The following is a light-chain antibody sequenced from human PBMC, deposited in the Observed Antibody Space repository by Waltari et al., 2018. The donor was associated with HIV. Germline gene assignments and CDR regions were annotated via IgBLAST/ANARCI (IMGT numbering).Light chain of an antibody. J-gene: IGLJ3*02. CDR2: DNN. CDR1: RSHPGAGYA. Sequence: QSVVTPAPSVSGAPGQRITIPFPWRRSHPGAGYACPWYQQLPGTVPKVIIYDNNKRPSGVPDRFSGSKSGTSASLAITGLQAEDEAEYYCQSYDTSLSAVVFGGGTTLTVL. V-gene: IGLV1-40*01. CDR3: QSYDTSLSAVV.